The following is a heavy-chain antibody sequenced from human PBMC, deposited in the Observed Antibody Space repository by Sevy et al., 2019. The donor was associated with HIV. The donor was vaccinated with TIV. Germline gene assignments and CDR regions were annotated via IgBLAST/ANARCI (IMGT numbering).Heavy chain of an antibody. V-gene: IGHV3-23*01. J-gene: IGHJ4*02. CDR2: IDGGADNT. CDR1: RSTFSKYP. Sequence: GGSLRLSCAASRSTFSKYPMTWLRQPPGKGLQWVSTIDGGADNTYYADSVKGRFTISRDNSKNMVYLQMNSLRAEDTALYHCAYYFDFWGQGTSVTVSS. CDR3: AYYFDF.